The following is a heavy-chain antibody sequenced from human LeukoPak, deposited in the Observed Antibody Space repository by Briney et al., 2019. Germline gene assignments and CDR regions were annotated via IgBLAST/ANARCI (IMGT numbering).Heavy chain of an antibody. J-gene: IGHJ5*02. CDR1: GFTFSSYD. CDR2: ISGSGGST. Sequence: GGSLRLSCAAPGFTFSSYDMSWVRQAPGKRLEWVSGISGSGGSTYHADSVEGRFTISRDNSKNTLYLQMNSLRAEDTAVYYCAKRGPARNNCFDPWGQGTLVTVSS. CDR3: AKRGPARNNCFDP. D-gene: IGHD6-6*01. V-gene: IGHV3-23*01.